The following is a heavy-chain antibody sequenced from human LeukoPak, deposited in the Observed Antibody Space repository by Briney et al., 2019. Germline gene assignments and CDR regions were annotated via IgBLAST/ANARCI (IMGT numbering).Heavy chain of an antibody. Sequence: SVKVSCKASGGTFSSYAISWVRQAPGQGLEWMGRIIPILGIANYAQKFQGRVTITADKSTSTAYMELSSLRSEDTAVYYCAETYYDTLYGMDVWGQGTTVTVTS. CDR2: IIPILGIA. CDR1: GGTFSSYA. D-gene: IGHD3-9*01. CDR3: AETYYDTLYGMDV. V-gene: IGHV1-69*04. J-gene: IGHJ6*02.